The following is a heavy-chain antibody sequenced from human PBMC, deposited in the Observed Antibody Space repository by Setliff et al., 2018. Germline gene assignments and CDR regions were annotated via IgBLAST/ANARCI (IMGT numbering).Heavy chain of an antibody. CDR2: VRSNSVGGTT. J-gene: IGHJ4*02. V-gene: IGHV3-15*01. CDR3: TGRTYGHQLGDY. CDR1: GLTFADAW. Sequence: GGSLRLSCTASGLTFADAWMNWVRQAPGKGLEWVARVRSNSVGGTTEYGAPVKGRFTISRDDSKDTVYLQMNDVKTEDTGVYYCTGRTYGHQLGDYWGQGTLVTVSS. D-gene: IGHD3-10*01.